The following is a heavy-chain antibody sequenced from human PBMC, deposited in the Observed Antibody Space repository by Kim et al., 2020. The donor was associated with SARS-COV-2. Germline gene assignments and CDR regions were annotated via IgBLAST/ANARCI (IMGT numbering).Heavy chain of an antibody. CDR3: AREGGYCSSTSCYRGPFIHYYYGMDV. CDR1: GYTFTSYG. D-gene: IGHD2-2*03. J-gene: IGHJ6*02. CDR2: ISAYNGNT. V-gene: IGHV1-18*01. Sequence: ASVKVSCKASGYTFTSYGISWVRQAPGQGLEWMGWISAYNGNTNYAQKLQGRVTMTTDTSTSTAYMELRSLRSDDTAVYYCAREGGYCSSTSCYRGPFIHYYYGMDVWGQGTTVTVSS.